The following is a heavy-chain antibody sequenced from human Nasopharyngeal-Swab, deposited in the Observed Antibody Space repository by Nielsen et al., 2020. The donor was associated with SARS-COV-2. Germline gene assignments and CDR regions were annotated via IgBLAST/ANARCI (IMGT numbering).Heavy chain of an antibody. CDR2: ISWNSGSI. CDR3: AKDMGSIAVAGYYYYGMDV. D-gene: IGHD6-19*01. CDR1: GFTFDDYA. J-gene: IGHJ6*02. Sequence: SLKISCAASGFTFDDYAMHWVRQAPGKGLEWVSGISWNSGSIGYADSVKGRFTISRDNAKNSLYLQMNSLRAEDTALYYCAKDMGSIAVAGYYYYGMDVWGQGTTVTVSS. V-gene: IGHV3-9*01.